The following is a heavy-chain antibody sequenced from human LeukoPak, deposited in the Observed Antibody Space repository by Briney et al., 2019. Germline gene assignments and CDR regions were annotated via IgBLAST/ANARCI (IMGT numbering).Heavy chain of an antibody. J-gene: IGHJ5*02. D-gene: IGHD6-13*01. CDR2: INPNSGGT. CDR3: ARDRIAAAAARRQARKNWFDP. V-gene: IGHV1-2*04. Sequence: GASVKVSCKASGYTFTGYYMHWVRQAPGQGLEWMGWINPNSGGTNYAQKFQGWVTMTRDTSISTAYMELSRLGSDDTAVYYCARDRIAAAAARRQARKNWFDPWGQGTLVTVSS. CDR1: GYTFTGYY.